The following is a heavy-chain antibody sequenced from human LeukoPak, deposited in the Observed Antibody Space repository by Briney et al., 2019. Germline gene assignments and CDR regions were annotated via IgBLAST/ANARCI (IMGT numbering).Heavy chain of an antibody. J-gene: IGHJ4*02. Sequence: GGSLRLSCAASGFTFSSYSMNWVRQAPGKGLEWVSYISSSSGTIYYADSVKGRFTISRDNAKNSLYLQMNSLRAEDTAVYYRARDYDFWSGYYNAPPFDYWGQGTLVTVSS. CDR3: ARDYDFWSGYYNAPPFDY. D-gene: IGHD3-3*01. CDR2: ISSSSGTI. V-gene: IGHV3-48*01. CDR1: GFTFSSYS.